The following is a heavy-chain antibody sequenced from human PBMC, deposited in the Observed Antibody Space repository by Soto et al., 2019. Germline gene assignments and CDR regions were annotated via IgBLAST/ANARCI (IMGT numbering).Heavy chain of an antibody. V-gene: IGHV1-69*01. D-gene: IGHD3-10*01. CDR2: IIPIFGTA. CDR1: GGTFSSYA. Sequence: QVQLVQSGAEVKKPGSSVKVSCKASGGTFSSYAISWVRQAPGQGLEWMGGIIPIFGTANYAQKFQGRVTITADESTSTGYMGLGRLRSEDTAVYYFAGDTAMVRGVSDFARHYYYYYGMDVWGQGTTVTVSS. J-gene: IGHJ6*02. CDR3: AGDTAMVRGVSDFARHYYYYYGMDV.